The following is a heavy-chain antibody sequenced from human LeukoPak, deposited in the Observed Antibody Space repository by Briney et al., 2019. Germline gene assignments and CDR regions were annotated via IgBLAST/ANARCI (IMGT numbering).Heavy chain of an antibody. CDR1: EFSVGSNY. CDR2: IYSGGST. CDR3: ARVDPGSYLMFYYVDF. D-gene: IGHD3-10*01. V-gene: IGHV3-66*01. J-gene: IGHJ4*02. Sequence: GGSLRLSCAASEFSVGSNYMTWVRQAPGKGLERVSLIYSGGSTYYADSVKGRFTISRDNSKNTLYLQMNSLRAEDTAVYYCARVDPGSYLMFYYVDFWGQGTLVTVSS.